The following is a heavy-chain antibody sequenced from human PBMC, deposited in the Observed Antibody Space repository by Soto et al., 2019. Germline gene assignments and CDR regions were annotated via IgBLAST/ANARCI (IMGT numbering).Heavy chain of an antibody. CDR1: GYPFTDYD. J-gene: IGHJ4*02. CDR2: INSYSGNT. Sequence: QVQLVQSGAEVKKPRASVKVSCKASGYPFTDYDINWVRQAPGQGLEWMGWINSYSGNTGYAQKFRGRVTMTSATSLTSTYLELSSLTSDDTAVYYCMRAPVAIGDYFDYWGQGTLVTVSS. CDR3: MRAPVAIGDYFDY. D-gene: IGHD5-12*01. V-gene: IGHV1-8*01.